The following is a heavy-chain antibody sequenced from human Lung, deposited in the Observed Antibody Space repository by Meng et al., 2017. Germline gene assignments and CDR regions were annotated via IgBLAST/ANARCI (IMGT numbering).Heavy chain of an antibody. V-gene: IGHV1-2*06. J-gene: IGHJ4*02. CDR3: ARDEDISAAGKLFGDY. D-gene: IGHD6-25*01. CDR2: INPKSGDT. CDR1: GYNVPDHE. Sequence: QVQRVQSGAEGKKPGASVKVSCKPSGYNVPDHEIHGGRRAPGQGLEWMGRINPKSGDTHYAQKFQARVTMTGDTSISTAYMELSGLRSDDTAMYYCARDEDISAAGKLFGDYWGQGTLVTVSS.